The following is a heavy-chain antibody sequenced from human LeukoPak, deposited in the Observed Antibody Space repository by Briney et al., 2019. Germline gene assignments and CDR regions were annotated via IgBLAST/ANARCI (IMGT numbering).Heavy chain of an antibody. J-gene: IGHJ6*03. CDR3: ASGYCSSTSCYLYYMAV. V-gene: IGHV1-69*02. CDR2: IIPILGIA. CDR1: GGTFSSYT. Sequence: GSSVKVSCKACGGTFSSYTISWVRQAPGQGLEWMGRIIPILGIANYAQKFQGRVTITADKSTSTAYMELSSLRSEDTAVYYCASGYCSSTSCYLYYMAVWGKGTTVTVSS. D-gene: IGHD2-2*03.